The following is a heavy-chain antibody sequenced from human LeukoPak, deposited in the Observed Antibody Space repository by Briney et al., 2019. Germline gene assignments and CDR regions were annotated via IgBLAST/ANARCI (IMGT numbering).Heavy chain of an antibody. D-gene: IGHD2-2*01. CDR1: GFTFSSYA. Sequence: SGGSLRLSCAASGFTFSSYAMHWVRQAPGKGLEWVAVISYDGSNKYYADSVKGRFTISRDNSKNTLYLQMNSLRAEDTAVYYCARELVVPAAVTGDYWGQGTLVTVSS. V-gene: IGHV3-30-3*01. CDR3: ARELVVPAAVTGDY. CDR2: ISYDGSNK. J-gene: IGHJ4*02.